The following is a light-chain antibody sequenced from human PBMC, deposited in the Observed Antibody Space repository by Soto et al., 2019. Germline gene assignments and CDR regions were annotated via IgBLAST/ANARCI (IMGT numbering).Light chain of an antibody. CDR3: SSHAGSNNVV. J-gene: IGLJ3*02. CDR1: SSDVGGYNY. Sequence: QSALTQPPSASGSPGQSVTISCTGTSSDVGGYNYVSWYQQHPGKAPKLMIYEVNKRPSGVPDRFSGSKSGNTASLTVSGLQAEDEAGYYCSSHAGSNNVVFGGGTKLTVL. V-gene: IGLV2-8*01. CDR2: EVN.